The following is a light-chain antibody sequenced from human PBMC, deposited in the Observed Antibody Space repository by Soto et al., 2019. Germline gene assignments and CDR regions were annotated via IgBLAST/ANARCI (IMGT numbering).Light chain of an antibody. Sequence: EIVLTQSPATLSLSPGEGATLSCRASQSLTTYLAWYQQKPGQAPRLLIYHASTRATGVPARFSGSGSGTDFTLTVSSLEPDDFAIYYCQRRANWPLTFGQGTRLEIK. V-gene: IGKV3-11*01. CDR2: HAS. CDR3: QRRANWPLT. CDR1: QSLTTY. J-gene: IGKJ5*01.